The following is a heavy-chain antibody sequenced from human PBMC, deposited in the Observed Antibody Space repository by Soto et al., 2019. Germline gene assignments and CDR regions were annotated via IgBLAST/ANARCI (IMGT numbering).Heavy chain of an antibody. V-gene: IGHV5-10-1*01. D-gene: IGHD3-9*01. CDR2: IDPSDSYT. Sequence: GESLKISCKGSGYSFTSYWISWVRQMPGKGLEWMGRIDPSDSYTNYSPSFQGHVTISADKSISTAYLQWSSLKASDTAMYYCAIAPYYDILTDEDLRIYWGQGTLVTVSS. CDR3: AIAPYYDILTDEDLRIY. CDR1: GYSFTSYW. J-gene: IGHJ4*02.